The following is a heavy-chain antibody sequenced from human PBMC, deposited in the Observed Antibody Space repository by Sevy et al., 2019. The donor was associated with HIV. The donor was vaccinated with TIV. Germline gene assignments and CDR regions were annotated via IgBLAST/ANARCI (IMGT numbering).Heavy chain of an antibody. Sequence: GGSLRLSCAASGFTFSTYGMHWVRQAPGKGLEWVAFIRFDGTIQYYTDSVKGRLTISRDNSKNTLYLQTNSLRAEDTAVYFCAKVLHIVVVPAAIDYYYGMDVWGQGTTVTVSS. D-gene: IGHD2-2*01. V-gene: IGHV3-30*02. J-gene: IGHJ6*02. CDR2: IRFDGTIQ. CDR1: GFTFSTYG. CDR3: AKVLHIVVVPAAIDYYYGMDV.